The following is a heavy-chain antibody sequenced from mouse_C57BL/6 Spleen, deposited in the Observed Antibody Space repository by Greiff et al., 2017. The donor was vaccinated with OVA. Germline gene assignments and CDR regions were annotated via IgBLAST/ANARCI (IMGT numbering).Heavy chain of an antibody. CDR3: ARRDGSREAWFAY. CDR2: IYPGSGST. J-gene: IGHJ3*01. D-gene: IGHD1-1*01. Sequence: QVQLQQPGAELVKPGASVKMSCKASGYTFTSYWITWVKQRPGQGLEWIGDIYPGSGSTNYNEKFKSKATLTVDTSSSTAYMQLSSLTSEDSAVYYCARRDGSREAWFAYWGQGTLVTVSA. V-gene: IGHV1-55*01. CDR1: GYTFTSYW.